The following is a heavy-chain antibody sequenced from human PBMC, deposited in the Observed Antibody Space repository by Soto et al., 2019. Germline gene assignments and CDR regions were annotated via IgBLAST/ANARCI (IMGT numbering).Heavy chain of an antibody. V-gene: IGHV5-51*01. CDR1: GYSFTSYW. Sequence: GESLKISCKGSGYSFTSYWIGWVRQMPGKGLEWMGIIYPGDSDTRYSPSFQGQVTISADKSISTAYLQWSSLKASDTVMYYCARPREAGKNYYGVDVWGQGTTVTVSS. J-gene: IGHJ6*02. D-gene: IGHD6-19*01. CDR3: ARPREAGKNYYGVDV. CDR2: IYPGDSDT.